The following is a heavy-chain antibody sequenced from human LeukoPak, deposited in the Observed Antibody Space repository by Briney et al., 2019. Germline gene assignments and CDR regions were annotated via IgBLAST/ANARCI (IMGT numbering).Heavy chain of an antibody. J-gene: IGHJ3*02. CDR3: ARELRAAAGFDAFDI. V-gene: IGHV3-13*01. CDR1: GFTLSTYD. D-gene: IGHD6-13*01. CDR2: IGIAGDT. Sequence: PGGSLRLSCAASGFTLSTYDMHWVRQGTGKGLEWVSAIGIAGDTYYLDSVKGRFTISRENAKNFLYLQMNSLRDGDTAVYYCARELRAAAGFDAFDIWGQGTMVTVSS.